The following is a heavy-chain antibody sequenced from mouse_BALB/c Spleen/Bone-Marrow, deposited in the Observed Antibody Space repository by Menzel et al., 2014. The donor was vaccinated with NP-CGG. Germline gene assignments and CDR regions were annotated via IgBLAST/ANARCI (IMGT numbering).Heavy chain of an antibody. V-gene: IGHV2-6-4*01. J-gene: IGHJ2*01. CDR2: IWNGGST. CDR3: ARNYYGIPYYFDY. CDR1: GFSLSRYN. D-gene: IGHD1-1*01. Sequence: QVQLKEPGPGLVAPSQSLSITCTVSGFSLSRYNVHWVRQPPGKGLEWLGMIWNGGSTDYNSALKSRLSISKDNSKSQVFLKMNSLQTDDTAMYYCARNYYGIPYYFDYWGQGTTLTVSS.